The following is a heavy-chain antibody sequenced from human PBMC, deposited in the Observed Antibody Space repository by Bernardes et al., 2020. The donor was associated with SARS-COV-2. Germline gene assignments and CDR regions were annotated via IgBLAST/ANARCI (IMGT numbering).Heavy chain of an antibody. CDR2: ISAYNGNT. Sequence: ASVKVSCKASGYTFTSYGISWVRQAPGQGLEWMGWISAYNGNTNYAQKLQGRVTMTTDTSTSTAYMELRSLRSDDTAVYYCAKAWGKNTKDGSDYWGQGTLVTVSS. J-gene: IGHJ4*02. CDR3: AKAWGKNTKDGSDY. D-gene: IGHD7-27*01. CDR1: GYTFTSYG. V-gene: IGHV1-18*01.